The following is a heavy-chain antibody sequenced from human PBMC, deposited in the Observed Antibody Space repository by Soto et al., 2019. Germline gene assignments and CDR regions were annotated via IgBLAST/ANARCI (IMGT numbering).Heavy chain of an antibody. CDR1: GGSISYYY. Sequence: SETLSLTCTVSGGSISYYYWSWIRQPPGKGLEYIGYIYYSGSTNYNPSLKSRVTMSVDTSKNQFSLRLSSVTAADTAVYYCARVRERWFTYWYFDLWGRGTLVTVS. D-gene: IGHD1-26*01. CDR3: ARVRERWFTYWYFDL. CDR2: IYYSGST. J-gene: IGHJ2*01. V-gene: IGHV4-59*01.